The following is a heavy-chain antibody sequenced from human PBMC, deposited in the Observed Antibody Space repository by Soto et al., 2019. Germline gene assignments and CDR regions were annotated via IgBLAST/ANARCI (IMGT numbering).Heavy chain of an antibody. CDR1: GDTFSSYT. J-gene: IGHJ6*02. D-gene: IGHD2-21*02. CDR3: ARRRYCGYDCYHKHYYGMDV. CDR2: IIPVLGTT. Sequence: QVQLVQSGAEVKKPGYSVKVSCRASGDTFSSYTVNWVRQAPGRGLEWLGRIIPVLGTTDYAQKFKGRVTITADKSTNIVYMELSSLRSEDRAVYYCARRRYCGYDCYHKHYYGMDVWGQGTTVTLAS. V-gene: IGHV1-69*08.